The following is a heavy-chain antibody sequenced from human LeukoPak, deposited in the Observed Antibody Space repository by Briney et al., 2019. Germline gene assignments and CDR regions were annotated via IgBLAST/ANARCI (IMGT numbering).Heavy chain of an antibody. CDR3: ARGGDIVAATFSFFWFDP. CDR1: GDSVSGDRAV. CDR2: TYYRSKWYN. D-gene: IGHD2-15*01. J-gene: IGHJ5*02. Sequence: SQTLSLTCAISGDSVSGDRAVWHWIRQSPSRGLEWLGRTYYRSKWYNDYAVSVKGRITVNPDTSKNQFSLQLNSVTPEDTAVYYCARGGDIVAATFSFFWFDPWGQGTLVTVSS. V-gene: IGHV6-1*01.